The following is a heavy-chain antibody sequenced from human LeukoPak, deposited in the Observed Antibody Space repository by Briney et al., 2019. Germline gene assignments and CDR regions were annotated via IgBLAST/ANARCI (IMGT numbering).Heavy chain of an antibody. CDR2: ISSSSTDI. D-gene: IGHD6-19*01. J-gene: IGHJ6*03. CDR1: GFKFSSYK. Sequence: PGGSLRLSCVASGFKFSSYKMHWVRQAPGKGLEWVSSISSSSTDIHYADSVKGRFTISRDNAKNSMYLQMNSLRAEDTADYYCVCVAVTLRYCYNYMAVWGKGTTVIVS. V-gene: IGHV3-21*01. CDR3: VCVAVTLRYCYNYMAV.